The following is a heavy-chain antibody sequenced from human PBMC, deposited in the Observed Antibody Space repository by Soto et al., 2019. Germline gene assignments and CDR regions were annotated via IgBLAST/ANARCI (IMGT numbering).Heavy chain of an antibody. CDR1: WGTISDGGGC. CDR3: ARVYGKYYFDY. Sequence: SQMICLTWAVSWGTISDGGGCRSWNRKQPGKGLEWIGYIYHSGSTYYNPSLKSRVTISVDRSNNQFSLKLSSVTAADTAVYYCARVYGKYYFDYCGQGTLVTVSS. CDR2: IYHSGST. D-gene: IGHD3-10*01. J-gene: IGHJ4*02. V-gene: IGHV4-30-2*01.